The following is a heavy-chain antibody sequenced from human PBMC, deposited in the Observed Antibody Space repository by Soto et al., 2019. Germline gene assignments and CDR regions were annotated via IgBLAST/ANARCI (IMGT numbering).Heavy chain of an antibody. CDR1: GGSISSDGDY. CDR3: VMGGVAGLFDY. CDR2: IYYSGST. Sequence: SETQSLTYTVSGGSISSDGDYWTWIRQHPRKGLGWIGYIYYSGSTNYNPSLKSRVTISVDTSKNQFSLKLSSVTAADTAVYYCVMGGVAGLFDYWGQGTLVTVSS. J-gene: IGHJ4*02. V-gene: IGHV4-61*08. D-gene: IGHD6-19*01.